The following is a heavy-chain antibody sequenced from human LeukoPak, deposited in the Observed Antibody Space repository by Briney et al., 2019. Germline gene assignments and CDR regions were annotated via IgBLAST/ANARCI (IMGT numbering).Heavy chain of an antibody. J-gene: IGHJ4*02. V-gene: IGHV4-38-2*02. D-gene: IGHD3-22*01. CDR1: GYSISSGYY. CDR2: TYHSGST. CDR3: ARAGYYYDSSGYDY. Sequence: SETLSLTCTVSGYSISSGYYWGWIRQPPGKGLEWIGSTYHSGSTYYNPSLKSRVTISVDTSKNQFSLKLSSVTAADTAVYYCARAGYYYDSSGYDYWGQGTLVTVSS.